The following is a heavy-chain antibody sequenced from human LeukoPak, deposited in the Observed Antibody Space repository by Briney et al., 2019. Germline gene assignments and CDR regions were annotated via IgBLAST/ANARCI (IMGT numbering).Heavy chain of an antibody. Sequence: ASVKVSCKASGYTFTGYYMHWVRQAPGQGLEWRGWISPNSGATNYAQKFQARVTMTGDTSISTAYMELSSLRSDDTAVYYCARLGGGSSWSNFDFWGQGTLVTVSS. CDR1: GYTFTGYY. CDR3: ARLGGGSSWSNFDF. J-gene: IGHJ4*02. CDR2: ISPNSGAT. V-gene: IGHV1-2*02. D-gene: IGHD6-13*01.